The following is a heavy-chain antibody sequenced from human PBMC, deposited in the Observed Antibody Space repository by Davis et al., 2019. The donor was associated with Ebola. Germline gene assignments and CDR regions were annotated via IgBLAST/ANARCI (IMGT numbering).Heavy chain of an antibody. V-gene: IGHV3-30*03. J-gene: IGHJ6*02. CDR2: ISYDGSNK. CDR3: ARSTPELEGLRYYYGMDV. Sequence: GESLKISCAASGFTFSSYWMHWVRQAPGKGLEWVAVISYDGSNKYYADSVKGRFTISRDNAKNSLYLQMNSLRDEDTAVYYCARSTPELEGLRYYYGMDVWGQGTTVTVSS. D-gene: IGHD5-12*01. CDR1: GFTFSSYW.